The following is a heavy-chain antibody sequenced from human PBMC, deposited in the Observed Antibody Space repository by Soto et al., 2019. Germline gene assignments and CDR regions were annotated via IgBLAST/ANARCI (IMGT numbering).Heavy chain of an antibody. CDR2: IDWDDDK. D-gene: IGHD6-13*01. Sequence: SGPTLVNPTQTLTLTCTFSGFSLSTSGMCVSWIRQPPGKALEWLARIDWDDDKYYSTSLKTRLTISKDTSKNQVVLTMTNMDPVDTATYYCARIRSSSWYLSVDYWGQGTLVTVSS. J-gene: IGHJ4*02. CDR3: ARIRSSSWYLSVDY. V-gene: IGHV2-70*11. CDR1: GFSLSTSGMC.